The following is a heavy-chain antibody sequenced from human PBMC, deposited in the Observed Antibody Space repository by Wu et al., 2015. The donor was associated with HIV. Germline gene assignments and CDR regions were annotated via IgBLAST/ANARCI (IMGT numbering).Heavy chain of an antibody. D-gene: IGHD1-14*01. CDR2: FDFKYGET. CDR3: TRSTFAGSSDTWYSFDK. J-gene: IGHJ4*02. V-gene: IGHV1-24*01. CDR1: GYTLTKLP. Sequence: QVHLVQSGAEVKKPGASVKVSCKVSGYTLTKLPMHWVRQVPGKGLEWMGGFDFKYGETIYAQKFQGRVTMTEDISTDTAYMELSSLRSEDTAVYFCTRSTFAGSSDTWYSFDKWGQGTLVTVSS.